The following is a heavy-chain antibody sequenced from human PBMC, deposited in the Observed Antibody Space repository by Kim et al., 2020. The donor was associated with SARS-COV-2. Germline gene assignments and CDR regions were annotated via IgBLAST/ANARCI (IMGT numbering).Heavy chain of an antibody. D-gene: IGHD6-19*01. V-gene: IGHV3-23*01. J-gene: IGHJ4*02. CDR3: AKADSSGWYPFDY. Sequence: ADSVKGRFTISRDNSKNTLYLQMNSLRAEDTAVYYCAKADSSGWYPFDYWGQGTLVTVSS.